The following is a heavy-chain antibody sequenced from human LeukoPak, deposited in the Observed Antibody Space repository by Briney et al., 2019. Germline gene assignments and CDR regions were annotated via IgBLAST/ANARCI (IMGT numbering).Heavy chain of an antibody. J-gene: IGHJ5*02. Sequence: SETLSLTCAVYGGSFSGYYWSWIRQPPGKGLEWIGEINHSGSTNYNPSLKSRVTISVDTSKNQFSLKLSSVTAADTAVYYCARGISPSDIVFRYCSSTSCYGGWFDPWGHGTLVAVSS. CDR3: ARGISPSDIVFRYCSSTSCYGGWFDP. V-gene: IGHV4-34*01. CDR2: INHSGST. CDR1: GGSFSGYY. D-gene: IGHD2-2*01.